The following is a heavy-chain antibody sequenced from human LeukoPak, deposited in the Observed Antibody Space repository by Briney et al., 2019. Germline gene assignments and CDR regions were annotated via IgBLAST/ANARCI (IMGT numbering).Heavy chain of an antibody. CDR2: IYYSGST. V-gene: IGHV4-59*01. CDR3: ARVRKGYFDWLLFDY. CDR1: GGSISSYY. D-gene: IGHD3-9*01. J-gene: IGHJ4*02. Sequence: SETLSLTCTVSGGSISSYYWSWIRQPPGKGLEWIGYIYYSGSTNYNPSLKSRVTVSVDTSKNQFSLKLSSVTAADTAVYYCARVRKGYFDWLLFDYWGQGTLVTVSS.